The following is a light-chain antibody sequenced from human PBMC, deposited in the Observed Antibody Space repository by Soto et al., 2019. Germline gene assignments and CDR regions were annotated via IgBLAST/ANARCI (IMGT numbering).Light chain of an antibody. CDR1: QSVSNY. CDR2: DAS. CDR3: QQRSGWPRT. V-gene: IGKV3-11*01. J-gene: IGKJ1*01. Sequence: EIVLTQSPATLSLSPGERATLSCRTSQSVSNYLAWYQQKPGQAPRLLMYDASNRATGIPARFSGSGSGTDFTLTSISLEPEDFALYYCQQRSGWPRTFGQGTKVEIK.